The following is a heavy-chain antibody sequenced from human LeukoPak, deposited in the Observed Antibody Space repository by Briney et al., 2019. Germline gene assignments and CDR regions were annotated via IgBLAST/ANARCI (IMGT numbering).Heavy chain of an antibody. CDR2: IYYRGST. CDR1: GGPLTSYY. Sequence: PSETLSLTCAVSGGPLTSYYWSWIRQPPGKGLEWIGFIYYRGSTNYNPSLESRVTISVDTSKNQFSLKLSSVTAADTAVYYCAREFDYWGQGTLVTVSS. CDR3: AREFDY. V-gene: IGHV4-59*12. J-gene: IGHJ4*02.